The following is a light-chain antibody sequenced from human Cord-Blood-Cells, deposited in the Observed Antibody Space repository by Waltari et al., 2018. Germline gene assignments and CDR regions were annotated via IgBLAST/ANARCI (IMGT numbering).Light chain of an antibody. CDR3: CSYAGSYTLV. CDR1: SSDVGGYNY. V-gene: IGLV2-11*01. Sequence: QSALTQPRSVSGSPGQSVTISCTGTSSDVGGYNYVSWYQQHPGKAPKLMIYDVSKRPSGVPDHFSGSKSGNTASLTISGLQAEDEADYYCCSYAGSYTLVFGEGTKLTVL. J-gene: IGLJ2*01. CDR2: DVS.